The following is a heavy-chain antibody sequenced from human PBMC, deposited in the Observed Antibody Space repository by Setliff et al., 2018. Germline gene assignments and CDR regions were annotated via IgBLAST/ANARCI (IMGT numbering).Heavy chain of an antibody. V-gene: IGHV1-69*05. D-gene: IGHD2-21*02. J-gene: IGHJ4*02. CDR3: ARVSYCGGDCYLGWADY. CDR2: IIPIFGTA. CDR1: GGTFSSYA. Sequence: SVKVSCKASGGTFSSYAISWVRQAPGQGLEWMGGIIPIFGTANYAQKFQGRVTITTDESTSTAYMELSSLRSEDTAVYYCARVSYCGGDCYLGWADYWGQGTLVTVPQ.